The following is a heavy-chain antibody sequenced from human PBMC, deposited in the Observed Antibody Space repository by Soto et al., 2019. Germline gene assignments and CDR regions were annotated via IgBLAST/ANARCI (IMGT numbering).Heavy chain of an antibody. Sequence: GASVKVSCKASGGTFSSYAISWVRQAPGQGLEWMGGIIPIFGTANYAQKFQGRVTITADESTSTAYMELSSLRSEDTAVYYCAREPYSSGWYWADFQHWGQGTLVTVSS. J-gene: IGHJ1*01. CDR2: IIPIFGTA. CDR1: GGTFSSYA. V-gene: IGHV1-69*13. D-gene: IGHD6-19*01. CDR3: AREPYSSGWYWADFQH.